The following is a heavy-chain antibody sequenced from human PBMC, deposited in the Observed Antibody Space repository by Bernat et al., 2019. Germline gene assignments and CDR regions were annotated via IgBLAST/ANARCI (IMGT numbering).Heavy chain of an antibody. V-gene: IGHV1-2*02. CDR1: GYTFTGYY. Sequence: QVQLVQSGAEVKKPGASVKVSCKASGYTFTGYYMHWVRQAPGQGLEWMGWINPNSGGTNYAQKFQGRLTMTRDTSISTAYMELRRLRSDDTAVYYCARDRFLDSSSWFDPWGQGTLVTVSS. D-gene: IGHD6-6*01. CDR2: INPNSGGT. J-gene: IGHJ5*02. CDR3: ARDRFLDSSSWFDP.